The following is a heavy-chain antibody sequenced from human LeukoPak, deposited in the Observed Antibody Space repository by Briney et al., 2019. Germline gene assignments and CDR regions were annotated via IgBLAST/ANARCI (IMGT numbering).Heavy chain of an antibody. Sequence: SETLSLTCTVSGYSISSGYHWGWIRQPPGKGLEWIGSIYHSAITYYNPSLKSRVTMSVDTSKNQFSLKLSSVTAADTAVYYCARVWSVGASPYYFEYWGQGTLATVSS. CDR3: ARVWSVGASPYYFEY. V-gene: IGHV4-38-2*02. D-gene: IGHD1-26*01. CDR1: GYSISSGYH. J-gene: IGHJ4*02. CDR2: IYHSAIT.